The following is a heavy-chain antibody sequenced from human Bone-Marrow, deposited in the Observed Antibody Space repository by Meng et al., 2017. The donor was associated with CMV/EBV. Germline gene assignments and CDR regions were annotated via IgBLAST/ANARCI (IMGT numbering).Heavy chain of an antibody. V-gene: IGHV4-30-4*08. Sequence: SETLSLTCTFSGGSTSSGDYYWSWNRQPPGKGLEWIGYTYYSGSTYYNPSLKSRVTISVDTSKNQFSLKLSSVTAADTAVYYCARGREAVPAASLGLGMDVWGQGTTVTVSS. CDR2: TYYSGST. J-gene: IGHJ6*02. D-gene: IGHD2-2*01. CDR1: GGSTSSGDYY. CDR3: ARGREAVPAASLGLGMDV.